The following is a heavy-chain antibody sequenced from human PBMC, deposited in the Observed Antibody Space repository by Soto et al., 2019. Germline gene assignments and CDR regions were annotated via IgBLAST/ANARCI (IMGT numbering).Heavy chain of an antibody. V-gene: IGHV4-59*01. J-gene: IGHJ6*02. Sequence: PSETLSLTCTVSGGSIRSDYWTWIRQSPGKGLEWIGYIYHSGSTKYNPSLKSRVTLSLDTSRNQFALKLTSVTAADTAVYYCARDRGGMDVWGQGTTVTVSS. CDR3: ARDRGGMDV. CDR1: GGSIRSDY. D-gene: IGHD1-26*01. CDR2: IYHSGST.